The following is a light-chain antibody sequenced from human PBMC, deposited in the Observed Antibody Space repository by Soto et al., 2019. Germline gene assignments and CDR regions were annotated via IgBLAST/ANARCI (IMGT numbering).Light chain of an antibody. CDR1: QSVSSN. Sequence: EIVMTQSPATLSVSPGERATLSCRASQSVSSNLAWYQQKPGQAPRLLIYGASNRATGIPARFSGAGSGTEFTLTISSLQSEDFGVYYCQQYNKWPQTFGQGTRLEIK. CDR2: GAS. J-gene: IGKJ5*01. V-gene: IGKV3-15*01. CDR3: QQYNKWPQT.